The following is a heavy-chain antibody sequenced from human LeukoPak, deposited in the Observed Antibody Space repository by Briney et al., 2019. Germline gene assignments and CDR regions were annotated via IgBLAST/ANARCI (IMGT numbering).Heavy chain of an antibody. D-gene: IGHD4-17*01. CDR1: GGSINSYY. CDR3: ARVGASDAAYVDY. CDR2: IHYTGST. Sequence: PSETLSLTCTVSGGSINSYYWSWIRQPPGKGLECIGYIHYTGSTNYNPSLKSRVTISVDTSKNQFSLKLSSVTAADTAVYYCARVGASDAAYVDYWGQGTLVTVSS. V-gene: IGHV4-59*01. J-gene: IGHJ4*02.